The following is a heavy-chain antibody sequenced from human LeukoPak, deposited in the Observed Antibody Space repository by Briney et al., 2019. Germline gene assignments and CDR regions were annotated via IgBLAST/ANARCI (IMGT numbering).Heavy chain of an antibody. Sequence: SETLSLTCTVSDGSISSENYYWGWIRQPPGKGLEWIGSIYYSGSTYYNPSLASRVTISVDKSKNQFSLKLSSVTAADTAVYSCARLPFNSGYEYFDYWGQGILVTVSS. J-gene: IGHJ4*02. CDR3: ARLPFNSGYEYFDY. CDR1: DGSISSENYY. V-gene: IGHV4-39*07. CDR2: IYYSGST. D-gene: IGHD5-12*01.